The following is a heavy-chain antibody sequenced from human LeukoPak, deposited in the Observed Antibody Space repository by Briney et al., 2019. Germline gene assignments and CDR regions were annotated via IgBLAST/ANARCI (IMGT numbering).Heavy chain of an antibody. Sequence: SQTLSLTCTVSGGSISSGSYYWSWIRQPAGKGLEWIGRIYTSGSTNYNPSLKSRVTISVDTSKNQFSLKLSSVPAADTAVYYCARDRDFWSGYYYYYYYIDVWGKGTTVTVSS. CDR1: GGSISSGSYY. CDR3: ARDRDFWSGYYYYYYYIDV. J-gene: IGHJ6*03. CDR2: IYTSGST. V-gene: IGHV4-61*02. D-gene: IGHD3-3*01.